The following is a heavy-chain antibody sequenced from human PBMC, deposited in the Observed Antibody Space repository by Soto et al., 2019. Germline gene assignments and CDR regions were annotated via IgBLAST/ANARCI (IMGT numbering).Heavy chain of an antibody. CDR1: GITFSSYA. CDR2: ISGSGGST. V-gene: IGHV3-23*01. CDR3: AKDRPRGSYRPATIGYYFDY. D-gene: IGHD1-26*01. J-gene: IGHJ4*02. Sequence: GGSLRLSCAASGITFSSYAMNWVRQAPGRGLEWVSAISGSGGSTYYADSVKGRFTISRDNSKNTLYLQMNSLRAEDTAVYYCAKDRPRGSYRPATIGYYFDYWGQGTLVTVSS.